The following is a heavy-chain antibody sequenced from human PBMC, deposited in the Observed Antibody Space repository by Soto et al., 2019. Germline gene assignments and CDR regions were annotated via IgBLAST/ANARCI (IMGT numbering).Heavy chain of an antibody. CDR3: ARDRWESDFDY. CDR2: ISYDGSNK. J-gene: IGHJ4*02. Sequence: QVQLVESGGGVVQPGRSLRLSCAASGFTFSSYAMHWVRQAPGKGLEWVAVISYDGSNKYYADSVKGRFTISRDNSKNPMYLQMNSLRAEDTALYYCARDRWESDFDYWGQGTLVTVSS. V-gene: IGHV3-30-3*01. CDR1: GFTFSSYA. D-gene: IGHD1-26*01.